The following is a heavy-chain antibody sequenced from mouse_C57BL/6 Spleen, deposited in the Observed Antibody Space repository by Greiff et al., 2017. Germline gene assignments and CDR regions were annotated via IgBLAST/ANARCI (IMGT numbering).Heavy chain of an antibody. CDR1: GFNIKDYY. Sequence: VQLKESGAELVRPGASVKLSCTASGFNIKDYYMHWVQQRPEQGLAWIGRIDPEGGDTEYAPKFQGKATMTADTSSNTAYLQLSSLTSEDPAVYYCTTLSNYLYYYAMDYWGQGTSVTVSS. CDR2: IDPEGGDT. J-gene: IGHJ4*01. V-gene: IGHV14-1*01. CDR3: TTLSNYLYYYAMDY. D-gene: IGHD2-5*01.